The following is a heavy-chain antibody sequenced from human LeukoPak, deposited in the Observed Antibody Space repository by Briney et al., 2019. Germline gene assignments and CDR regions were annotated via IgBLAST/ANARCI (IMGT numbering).Heavy chain of an antibody. V-gene: IGHV1-2*02. CDR3: ARVYCSSTSCYGGVNWFDP. CDR2: INPNSGGT. Sequence: GASVKDSCKASGYTFTGYYMHWVRQAPGQGLEWMGWINPNSGGTNYAQKFQGRVTMTRDTSISTAYMELSRLRSDDTAVYYCARVYCSSTSCYGGVNWFDPWGQGTLVTVSS. D-gene: IGHD2-2*01. J-gene: IGHJ5*02. CDR1: GYTFTGYY.